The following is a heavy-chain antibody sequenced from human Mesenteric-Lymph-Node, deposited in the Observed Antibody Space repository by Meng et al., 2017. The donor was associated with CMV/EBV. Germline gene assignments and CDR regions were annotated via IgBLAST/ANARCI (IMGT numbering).Heavy chain of an antibody. J-gene: IGHJ1*01. CDR2: ISTSSTI. CDR3: TRDPNQLVLEYFQH. CDR1: GFTFSDSY. Sequence: GESLKISCAASGFTFSDSYMNWVRQAPGKGLEWVSSISTSSTIYYVDSVKGRFTISRDNAKNTLYLQMNSLRGEDTAVYYCTRDPNQLVLEYFQHWGQGTPVTVSS. D-gene: IGHD1-14*01. V-gene: IGHV3-69-1*01.